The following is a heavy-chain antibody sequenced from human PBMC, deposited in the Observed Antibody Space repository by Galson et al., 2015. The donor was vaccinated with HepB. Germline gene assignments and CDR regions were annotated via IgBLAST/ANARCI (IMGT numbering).Heavy chain of an antibody. D-gene: IGHD6-6*01. Sequence: TLSLTCTVSGGSVSSCCYYWSWIRQHPGKGLEWIGYIFHSGSTYYNPSLKSRVTISMDTSKNQFSLKLSSVTAADTAVYYCARDTSSSCFDNWGRGTLVTVSS. J-gene: IGHJ4*02. CDR3: ARDTSSSCFDN. CDR2: IFHSGST. V-gene: IGHV4-31*03. CDR1: GGSVSSCCYY.